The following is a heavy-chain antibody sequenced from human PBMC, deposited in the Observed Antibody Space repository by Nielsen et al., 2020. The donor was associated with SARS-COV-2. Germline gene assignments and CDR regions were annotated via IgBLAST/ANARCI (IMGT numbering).Heavy chain of an antibody. J-gene: IGHJ4*02. CDR1: GFTFGDYA. D-gene: IGHD3-3*01. CDR2: IRSKAYGGTT. Sequence: SLKISCTASGFTFGDYAMSWFRQAPGKGLEWVGFIRSKAYGGTTEYAASVKGRFTISRDDSKSIAYLQMNSLKTEDTAVYYCTREVSDFWSGYYADYWGQGTLVTVSS. V-gene: IGHV3-49*03. CDR3: TREVSDFWSGYYADY.